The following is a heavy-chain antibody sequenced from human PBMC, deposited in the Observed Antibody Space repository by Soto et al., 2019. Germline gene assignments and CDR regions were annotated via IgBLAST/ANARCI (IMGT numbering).Heavy chain of an antibody. D-gene: IGHD1-26*01. J-gene: IGHJ3*01. CDR3: AKEGGPWELGAYSFDS. CDR1: GFIFSNYG. Sequence: GGSLRLSWAASGFIFSNYGMHWVRQAPGKGLEWVTVISYDGSNKYYADSVKGRFTISRDNSKNTLYLQMNSLRTENTADYYYAKEGGPWELGAYSFDSGGKGTMVTV. V-gene: IGHV3-30*18. CDR2: ISYDGSNK.